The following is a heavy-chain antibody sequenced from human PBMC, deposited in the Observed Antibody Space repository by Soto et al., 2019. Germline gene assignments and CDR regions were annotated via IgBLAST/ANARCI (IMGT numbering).Heavy chain of an antibody. D-gene: IGHD1-26*01. V-gene: IGHV4-31*02. CDR1: GASTVSHYH. CDR3: ALALGPTTGLDY. J-gene: IGHJ4*02. CDR2: IFNSGTT. Sequence: QVQLQESGPGLVKPSQTLSLTCSVSGASTVSHYHWTWIRHPPGKGLEWMGYIFNSGTTFYNPSLPSRLSISMDTSGNHFSLELRSVTAADTAVYYCALALGPTTGLDYWGQGTLVTVSS.